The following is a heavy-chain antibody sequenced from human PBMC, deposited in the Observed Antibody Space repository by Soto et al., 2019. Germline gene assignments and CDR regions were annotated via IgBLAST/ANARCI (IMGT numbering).Heavy chain of an antibody. CDR2: IYYSGST. V-gene: IGHV4-39*02. Sequence: QLQLQESGPGLVKPSETLSLTCTVSGGSISSSSYYWGWIRQPPGKGLEWIGSIYYSGSTYYNPSLKSRVTLSVDTSNNHFSLKLSSVTAADTAVYYCASNLDTAMVWGIDYWGQGTLVTVSS. D-gene: IGHD5-18*01. J-gene: IGHJ4*02. CDR3: ASNLDTAMVWGIDY. CDR1: GGSISSSSYY.